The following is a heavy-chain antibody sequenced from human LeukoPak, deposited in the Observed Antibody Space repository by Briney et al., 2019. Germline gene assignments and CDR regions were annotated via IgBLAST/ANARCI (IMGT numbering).Heavy chain of an antibody. Sequence: GGSLRLSCAASGFTFSSYGMHWVRQAPGKGLEWVAVIWYDGSNKYYADSVKGRFTISRDNSKDTLYLQMNSLRAEDTAVYYCARDLDSSSSTAWGQGTLVTVSS. CDR1: GFTFSSYG. CDR2: IWYDGSNK. V-gene: IGHV3-33*01. D-gene: IGHD6-13*01. J-gene: IGHJ5*02. CDR3: ARDLDSSSSTA.